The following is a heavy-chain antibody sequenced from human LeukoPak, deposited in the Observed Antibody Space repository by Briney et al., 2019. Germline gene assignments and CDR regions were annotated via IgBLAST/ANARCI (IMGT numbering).Heavy chain of an antibody. Sequence: PGGSLRLSCAASGFTFSSYGMHWVRQAPGKGLEWVAVISYDGSNKYYADSVKGRFTISRDNSKNTLYLQMNSLRAEDTAVYYCAKDLIAVAGRDWYSDLWGRGTLVTVSS. D-gene: IGHD6-19*01. CDR1: GFTFSSYG. CDR2: ISYDGSNK. V-gene: IGHV3-30*18. J-gene: IGHJ2*01. CDR3: AKDLIAVAGRDWYSDL.